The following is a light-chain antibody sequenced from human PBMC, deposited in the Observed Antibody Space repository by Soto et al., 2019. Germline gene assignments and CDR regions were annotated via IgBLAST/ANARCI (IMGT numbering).Light chain of an antibody. V-gene: IGLV2-14*01. Sequence: QSVLTQPASVSGSPGQSITISCTGTSSDVGGYNYVSWYQQHPGKAPKVMIYEVTTRPSGVSNRFSGSKSGNTASLTISGLQAEDEADYYCSSYTSSTTRVFGGGTKVTVL. J-gene: IGLJ3*02. CDR2: EVT. CDR1: SSDVGGYNY. CDR3: SSYTSSTTRV.